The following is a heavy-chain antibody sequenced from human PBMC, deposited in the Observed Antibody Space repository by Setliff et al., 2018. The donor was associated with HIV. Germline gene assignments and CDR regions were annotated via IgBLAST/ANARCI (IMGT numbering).Heavy chain of an antibody. CDR3: ATDNGPSYSMDI. V-gene: IGHV4-34*01. CDR2: INHTGNT. J-gene: IGHJ6*02. Sequence: PSETLSLTCAVYGGSFSGYHWNWIRQFPGKGLEWIGEINHTGNTQYNPSLKSRVTMSEETSKNQFSLKLKSVTAADTGVYFCATDNGPSYSMDIWGQGTTVTVSS. D-gene: IGHD2-21*01. CDR1: GGSFSGYH.